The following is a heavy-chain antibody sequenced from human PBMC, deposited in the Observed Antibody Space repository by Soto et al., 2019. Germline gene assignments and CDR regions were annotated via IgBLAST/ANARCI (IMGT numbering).Heavy chain of an antibody. V-gene: IGHV3-23*01. CDR2: ISGSGGST. J-gene: IGHJ5*02. Sequence: PGGSLRLSCAASGFTFSSYAMSWVRQAPGKGLEWVSAISGSGGSTYYADSVKGRFTISRDNSKNTLYLQMNSLRAEDTAVYYCAKANRMIVKYNWFDPWGQGTLVTVSS. D-gene: IGHD3-22*01. CDR1: GFTFSSYA. CDR3: AKANRMIVKYNWFDP.